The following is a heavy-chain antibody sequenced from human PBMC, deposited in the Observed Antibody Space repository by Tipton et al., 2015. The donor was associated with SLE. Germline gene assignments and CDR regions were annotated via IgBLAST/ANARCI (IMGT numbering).Heavy chain of an antibody. CDR3: ARVLSLGELPHCFDY. CDR2: IYYSGFT. Sequence: TLSLTCTVSGGSISSDYWSWIRQPPGKGLEWIGYIYYSGFTDYNPSLKSRVTMSLDTSKNQFSMKMSSVTAADTAVYYCARVLSLGELPHCFDYWGQGTLFTVSS. J-gene: IGHJ4*02. CDR1: GGSISSDY. D-gene: IGHD3-10*01. V-gene: IGHV4-59*13.